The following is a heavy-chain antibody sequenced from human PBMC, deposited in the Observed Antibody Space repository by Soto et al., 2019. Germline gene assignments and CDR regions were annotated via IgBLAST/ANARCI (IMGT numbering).Heavy chain of an antibody. CDR1: GSTITRYY. D-gene: IGHD2-21*01. J-gene: IGHJ6*03. CDR2: INHSGDST. V-gene: IGHV1-46*03. Sequence: APEKVACKASGSTITRYYMHIVRQPPGQGLEWMGIINHSGDSTSYAQKFQSRVTMTRDTSTRTVYMQRSSLSSDATAVYYSGRAYCCGDCFSPTRLAAANYYNYMDVWRNGSTISVSS. CDR3: GRAYCCGDCFSPTRLAAANYYNYMDV.